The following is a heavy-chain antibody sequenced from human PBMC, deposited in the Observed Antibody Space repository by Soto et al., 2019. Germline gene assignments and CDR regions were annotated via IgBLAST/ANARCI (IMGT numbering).Heavy chain of an antibody. D-gene: IGHD3-10*01. Sequence: QVQLQASGPGLVKPSQTLSLNCTVSGGSISRGGYYWSWILQHPGTCRVWIGYISYSGSSYYNPSSKRRVTISVDKSENQFSLKLSSVTAADTAVYYCARARGGSGNGYYYYGMDVWGQGTTVTVSS. V-gene: IGHV4-31*03. J-gene: IGHJ6*02. CDR1: GGSISRGGYY. CDR3: ARARGGSGNGYYYYGMDV. CDR2: ISYSGSS.